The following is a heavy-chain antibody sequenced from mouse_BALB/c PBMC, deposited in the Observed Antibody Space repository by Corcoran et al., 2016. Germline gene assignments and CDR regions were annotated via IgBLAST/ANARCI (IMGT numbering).Heavy chain of an antibody. CDR2: INTYTGEP. CDR1: GYTFTNYG. D-gene: IGHD1-1*01. CDR3: ATLYYYFDY. Sequence: QIQLVQSGPELKKPGETVKISCKASGYTFTNYGMNWVKQAPGKGLKWMGWINTYTGEPTYADDFKGRFAFSLETSASTAYLQINNLKNEDTATYFCATLYYYFDYWGQGTTLTVSS. V-gene: IGHV9-3-1*01. J-gene: IGHJ2*01.